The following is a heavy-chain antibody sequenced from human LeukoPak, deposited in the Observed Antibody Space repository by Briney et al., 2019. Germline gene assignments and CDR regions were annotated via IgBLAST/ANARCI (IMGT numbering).Heavy chain of an antibody. V-gene: IGHV3-53*04. CDR3: ARGLYSSSWYWFDP. CDR1: GFTVSSNY. D-gene: IGHD6-13*01. CDR2: IYSGGST. J-gene: IGHJ5*02. Sequence: PGGSLRLSCAASGFTVSSNYMSWVRQAPGKGLEWVSVIYSGGSTYYADSVKGRFTISRHNSKNTLYLQMNSLRAEDTAVYYCARGLYSSSWYWFDPWGQGTPVTVSS.